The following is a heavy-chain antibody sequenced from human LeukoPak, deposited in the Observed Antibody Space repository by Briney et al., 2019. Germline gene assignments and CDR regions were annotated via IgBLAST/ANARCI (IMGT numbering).Heavy chain of an antibody. CDR2: ISGSGDST. D-gene: IGHD6-13*01. CDR3: AKDGYSSSWYGQYYFDY. CDR1: AFTFSNYA. Sequence: GGSLRLSCAASAFTFSNYAMSWVRQAPGKGLEWVSSISGSGDSTYYADSVKGRFTISRDNSKNTLYLQMNSLRADDTAVYYCAKDGYSSSWYGQYYFDYWGQGTLVTVSS. J-gene: IGHJ4*02. V-gene: IGHV3-23*01.